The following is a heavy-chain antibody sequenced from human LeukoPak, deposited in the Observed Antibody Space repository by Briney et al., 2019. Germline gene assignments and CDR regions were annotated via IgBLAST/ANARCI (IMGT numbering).Heavy chain of an antibody. CDR1: GGSISSYY. J-gene: IGHJ4*02. V-gene: IGHV4-59*01. CDR2: IYYSGST. Sequence: SETLSLTCTVSGGSISSYYWSWIRQPPGKGLEWIGYIYYSGSTNYNPSLKSRVTISVDTSKNQPSLKLSSVTAADTAVYYCARVYRYYDILTGYYNDGGYYFDYWGQGTLVTVSS. D-gene: IGHD3-9*01. CDR3: ARVYRYYDILTGYYNDGGYYFDY.